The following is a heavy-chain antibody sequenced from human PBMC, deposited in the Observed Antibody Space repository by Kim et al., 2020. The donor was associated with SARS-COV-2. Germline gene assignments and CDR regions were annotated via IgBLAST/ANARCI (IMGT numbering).Heavy chain of an antibody. J-gene: IGHJ6*04. V-gene: IGHV1-18*04. CDR1: GYTFTSYE. CDR3: ARGTTVSHYYYYGMDV. D-gene: IGHD4-4*01. CDR2: ISAYDGNT. Sequence: ASVKVSCKASGYTFTSYEISWVRQAPGQGLEWMGWISAYDGNTNYAQKLQGRVTMTTDTSTSTAYMELRSLRSDDTAVYYCARGTTVSHYYYYGMDVWGEGTTVTVSS.